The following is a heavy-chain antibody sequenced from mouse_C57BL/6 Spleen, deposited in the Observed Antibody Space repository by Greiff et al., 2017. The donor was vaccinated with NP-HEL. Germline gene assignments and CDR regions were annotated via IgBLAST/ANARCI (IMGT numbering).Heavy chain of an antibody. J-gene: IGHJ2*01. D-gene: IGHD2-3*01. CDR2: ISYDGSN. CDR1: GYSITSGYY. V-gene: IGHV3-6*01. CDR3: AREGWLPCDY. Sequence: DVQLQESGPGLVKPSQSLSLTCSVTGYSITSGYYWNWIRQFPGNKLEWMGYISYDGSNNYNPSLKNRISITRDTSKNQFFLKLNSVTTEDTATYYCAREGWLPCDYWGQCTTLTVSS.